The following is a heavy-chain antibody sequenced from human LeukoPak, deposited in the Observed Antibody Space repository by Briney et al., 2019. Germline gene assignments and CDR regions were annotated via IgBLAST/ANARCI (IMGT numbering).Heavy chain of an antibody. CDR1: GGSISSYY. D-gene: IGHD2/OR15-2a*01. Sequence: SSQTLSLTCTVSGGSISSYYWSWIRQPPGKGLEWIAYISDIGSINYNPSLKSRVTISLDTSKNQFSLKLSSVTAADTAVYYCAGHHPRNTVDFWGQGTLVTVSS. CDR3: AGHHPRNTVDF. CDR2: ISDIGSI. J-gene: IGHJ4*02. V-gene: IGHV4-59*08.